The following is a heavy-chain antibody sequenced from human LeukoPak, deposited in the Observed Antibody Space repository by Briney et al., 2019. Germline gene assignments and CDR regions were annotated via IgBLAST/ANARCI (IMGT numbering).Heavy chain of an antibody. CDR2: IYRDGNT. V-gene: IGHV3-53*01. CDR3: VSHSDSLTSYSFDY. Sequence: GGSLRLSCAASGFTVSSNYMSWVRQAPGEGLEWVSIIYRDGNTYYADSVKGRFTVSRDNSKNTLSLQMNSLRAEDTAMYYCVSHSDSLTSYSFDYWGQGTLVTVSS. CDR1: GFTVSSNY. D-gene: IGHD3-9*01. J-gene: IGHJ4*02.